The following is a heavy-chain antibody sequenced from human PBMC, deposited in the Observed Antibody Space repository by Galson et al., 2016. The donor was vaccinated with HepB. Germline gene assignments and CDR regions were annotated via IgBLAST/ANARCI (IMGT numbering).Heavy chain of an antibody. CDR2: ISVDIGNT. V-gene: IGHV1-18*04. CDR1: GCTFINYG. CDR3: ARESLYCSGGNCYSPLGDY. D-gene: IGHD2-15*01. J-gene: IGHJ4*02. Sequence: SVKVSCKASGCTFINYGISWVRLAPGQGLEWMGWISVDIGNTNYAQKLQDRVTMTTDTSTSTAYMELRSLRSDDTAVYYCARESLYCSGGNCYSPLGDYWGQGTLVTVSS.